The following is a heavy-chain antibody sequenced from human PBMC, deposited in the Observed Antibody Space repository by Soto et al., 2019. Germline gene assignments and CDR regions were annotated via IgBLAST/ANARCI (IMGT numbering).Heavy chain of an antibody. Sequence: SETLSLTCTVSGGSISSGGYYWSWIRQHPGKGLEWIGYIYYSGSTYYNPSLKSRVTISVDTSKNQFSLKLSSVTAADTAVYYCARDRDYYGSGSYYLPPWYFDLWGLGTLVTVSS. CDR2: IYYSGST. D-gene: IGHD3-10*01. CDR1: GGSISSGGYY. V-gene: IGHV4-31*03. J-gene: IGHJ2*01. CDR3: ARDRDYYGSGSYYLPPWYFDL.